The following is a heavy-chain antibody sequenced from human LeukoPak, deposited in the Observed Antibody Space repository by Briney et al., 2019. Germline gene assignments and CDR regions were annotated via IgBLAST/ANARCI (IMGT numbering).Heavy chain of an antibody. Sequence: PSETLSLTCTVSGGSISSYYWSWIRQPPGKGLEWIGYIYYSGSTNYNPSLKSRVTISVDTSKNQFSLKLSSVTAADTAVYYCARDRVGATTSGPYYYYMDVWGKGTTVTVSS. CDR2: IYYSGST. D-gene: IGHD1-26*01. CDR1: GGSISSYY. CDR3: ARDRVGATTSGPYYYYMDV. J-gene: IGHJ6*03. V-gene: IGHV4-59*01.